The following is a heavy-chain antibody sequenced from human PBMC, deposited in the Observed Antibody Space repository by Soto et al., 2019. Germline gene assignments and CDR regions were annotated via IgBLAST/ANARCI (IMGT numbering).Heavy chain of an antibody. D-gene: IGHD2-2*01. J-gene: IGHJ3*02. Sequence: SETLSLTCTVSGGSISSCDYYWSWIRQPPGKGLEWIGYIYYSGSTYYNPSLKSRVTISVDTSKNQFSLKLSSVTAADTAVYYCATPLERYQLLRSYDAFDIWGQGTMVTVSS. V-gene: IGHV4-30-4*01. CDR1: GGSISSCDYY. CDR2: IYYSGST. CDR3: ATPLERYQLLRSYDAFDI.